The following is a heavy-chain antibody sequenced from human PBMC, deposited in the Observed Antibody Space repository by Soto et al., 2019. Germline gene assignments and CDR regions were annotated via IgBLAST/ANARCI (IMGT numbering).Heavy chain of an antibody. CDR2: IKQDGSEK. Sequence: GGALRLSCAASGFTFSRYWMSWIRRAAGKGLEWVDNIKQDGSEKYYVDSVKGRFTISRDNAKNSLYLHMNSLSAEDTAVFYCVRDFEGYYGYGPFEYGGLGTLGTSPQ. CDR1: GFTFSRYW. J-gene: IGHJ4*02. D-gene: IGHD3-10*01. V-gene: IGHV3-7*03. CDR3: VRDFEGYYGYGPFEY.